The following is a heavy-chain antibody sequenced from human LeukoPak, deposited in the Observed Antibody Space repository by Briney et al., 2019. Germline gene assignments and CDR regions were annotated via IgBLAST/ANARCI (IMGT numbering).Heavy chain of an antibody. CDR1: GFPFDSYA. J-gene: IGHJ4*02. CDR2: ISFSGHVI. V-gene: IGHV3-48*01. Sequence: GGSLRLSCVASGFPFDSYAMNWVRQAPGKGLEWVSFISFSGHVIYIAESVKGRFTISRDNSKNTLYLEMNNLRPADTGVYYCARGRGGSGYDCGWGQGTLVTVSS. D-gene: IGHD5-12*01. CDR3: ARGRGGSGYDCG.